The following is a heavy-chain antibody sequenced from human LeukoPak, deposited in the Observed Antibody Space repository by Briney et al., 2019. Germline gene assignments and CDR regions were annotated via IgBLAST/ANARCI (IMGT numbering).Heavy chain of an antibody. J-gene: IGHJ4*02. Sequence: GGSLRLSFAASGFIFSTYSMNWVRQAAGKGLEGVSDISSSSSDTYYADSVKGGFTISRDNAKHALYVQMNSLSAEDTAVYYCDREEHSGSTYGYLVYHSFDHWGQGTMVTVSS. CDR3: DREEHSGSTYGYLVYHSFDH. CDR1: GFIFSTYS. V-gene: IGHV3-48*01. D-gene: IGHD5-18*01. CDR2: ISSSSSDT.